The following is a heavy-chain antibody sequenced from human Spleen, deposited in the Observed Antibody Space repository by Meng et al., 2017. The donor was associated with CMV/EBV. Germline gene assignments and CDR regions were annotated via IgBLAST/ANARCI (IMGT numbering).Heavy chain of an antibody. J-gene: IGHJ5*02. CDR1: GGTFSSYA. Sequence: SVKVSCKASGGTFSSYAISWVRQAPGQGLEWMGGIIPIFGTANYAQKFQGRVTITTDESTSTAYMELSSLRSEDTAVYYCARGIVVVPAATPSGGWFDPWGQGTLVTVSS. CDR3: ARGIVVVPAATPSGGWFDP. CDR2: IIPIFGTA. D-gene: IGHD2-2*01. V-gene: IGHV1-69*05.